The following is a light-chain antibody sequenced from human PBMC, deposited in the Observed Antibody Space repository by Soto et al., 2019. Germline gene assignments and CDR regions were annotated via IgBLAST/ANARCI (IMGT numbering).Light chain of an antibody. Sequence: QAVVTQPPSASGTPGQKVTISCSGSSSNIGPNAVNWYQQLPGTAPKLLLYNNNQRPSGVSDRFSGSKSGTSASLAISGLPSDDEADYHCAAWDDSLNGLVFGTGTKLTVL. J-gene: IGLJ1*01. CDR3: AAWDDSLNGLV. CDR1: SSNIGPNA. CDR2: NNN. V-gene: IGLV1-44*01.